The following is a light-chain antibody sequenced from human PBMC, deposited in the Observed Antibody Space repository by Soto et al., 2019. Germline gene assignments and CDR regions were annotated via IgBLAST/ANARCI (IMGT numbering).Light chain of an antibody. CDR1: QGISSY. V-gene: IGKV1-8*01. Sequence: AIRMTQSPSSLSASTGDRVTITCRASQGISSYLAWYQQKPGKAPKLLIYAASTLQSGVPSRFSGSGSGTDFTLTISCLQSEDFATYYCQQYYSYPGTFGQGTKVDSK. CDR2: AAS. J-gene: IGKJ1*01. CDR3: QQYYSYPGT.